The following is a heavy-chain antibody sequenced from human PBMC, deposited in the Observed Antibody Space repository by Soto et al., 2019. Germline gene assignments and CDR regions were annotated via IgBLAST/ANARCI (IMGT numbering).Heavy chain of an antibody. J-gene: IGHJ3*02. Sequence: PGGSLRLSCAASGFTFSSYAMSWIRQAPGKGLAWVSSITASGGSTYYADSVKGRFTISRDNSKNTLYLQMNTLRAEDTAVYYCAGGGTSANYAFDIWGQGTLVTVS. CDR1: GFTFSSYA. CDR3: AGGGTSANYAFDI. CDR2: ITASGGST. D-gene: IGHD2-8*02. V-gene: IGHV3-23*01.